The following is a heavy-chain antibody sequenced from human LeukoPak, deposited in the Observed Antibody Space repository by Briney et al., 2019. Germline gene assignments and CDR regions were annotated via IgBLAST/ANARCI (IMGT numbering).Heavy chain of an antibody. CDR1: RFTFNKYW. J-gene: IGHJ3*02. CDR3: ARDGDLDSTTGTFDM. D-gene: IGHD3-10*01. Sequence: GGSPRLSCATSRFTFNKYWMSLGRQAPGEGAEWGAHIKPDGSEKYYVDSVKGRFTIFRDNTKKSLHLQMNSLRAEDTAVYYCARDGDLDSTTGTFDMWGQGTLVTVSS. V-gene: IGHV3-7*01. CDR2: IKPDGSEK.